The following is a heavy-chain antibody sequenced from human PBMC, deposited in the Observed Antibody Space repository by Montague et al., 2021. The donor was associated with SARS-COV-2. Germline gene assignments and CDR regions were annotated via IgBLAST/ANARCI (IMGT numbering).Heavy chain of an antibody. CDR2: IYHSGST. CDR1: GGSISSGGYS. D-gene: IGHD3-10*01. Sequence: TLSLTCAVSGGSISSGGYSWNWIRQPPGKGLEWIGYIYHSGSTYYNPSLKSRVTISLDSSKNQFSLNLTSVTAADTAMYYCARGSMVRGGKVYYGVDVWGQGTTVTVSS. CDR3: ARGSMVRGGKVYYGVDV. J-gene: IGHJ6*02. V-gene: IGHV4-30-2*01.